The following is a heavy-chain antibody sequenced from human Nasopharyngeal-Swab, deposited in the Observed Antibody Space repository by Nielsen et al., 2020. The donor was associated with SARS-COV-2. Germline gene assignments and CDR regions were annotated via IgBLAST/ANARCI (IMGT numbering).Heavy chain of an antibody. CDR3: ARLPPPNSGGRNWFDP. CDR2: IIPILGIA. Sequence: SVKVSCKASGGTFSSYAISWVRQDPGQGLEWMGRIIPILGIANYAQKFQGRVTITADKSTSTAYMELSSLRSEDTAVYYCARLPPPNSGGRNWFDPWGQGTLVTVSS. D-gene: IGHD3-10*01. J-gene: IGHJ5*02. CDR1: GGTFSSYA. V-gene: IGHV1-69*04.